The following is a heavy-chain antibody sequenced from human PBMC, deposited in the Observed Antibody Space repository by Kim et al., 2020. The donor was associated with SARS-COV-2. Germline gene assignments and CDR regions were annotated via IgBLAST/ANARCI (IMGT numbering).Heavy chain of an antibody. J-gene: IGHJ3*02. CDR1: GFTFSDYY. CDR3: ARRGGSPPRPDAFDI. D-gene: IGHD1-26*01. V-gene: IGHV3-11*03. Sequence: GGSLRLSCAAYGFTFSDYYMSWIRQAPGKGLEWVSYISSSSSYTNYADSVKGRFTISRDNAKNSLYLQMNSLRAEDTAVYYCARRGGSPPRPDAFDIWDQGTMVAVSS. CDR2: ISSSSSYT.